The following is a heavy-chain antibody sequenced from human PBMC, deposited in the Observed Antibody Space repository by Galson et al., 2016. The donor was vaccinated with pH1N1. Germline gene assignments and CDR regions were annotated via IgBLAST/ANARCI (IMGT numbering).Heavy chain of an antibody. D-gene: IGHD2-15*01. J-gene: IGHJ4*02. CDR1: GFTFSDYW. CDR3: ARAVGGGSCH. CDR2: INQDGSAK. Sequence: SLRLSCAASGFTFSDYWMSWVRQAPGKGLEWVANINQDGSAKYYVDSVKGRFTISRDNAKNSVYLQMNSLRAEDTAVYYCARAVGGGSCHWGQGTLVTVSS. V-gene: IGHV3-7*05.